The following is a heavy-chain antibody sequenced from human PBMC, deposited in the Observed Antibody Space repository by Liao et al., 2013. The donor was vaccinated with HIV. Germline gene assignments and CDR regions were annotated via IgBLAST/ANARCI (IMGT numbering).Heavy chain of an antibody. CDR1: GGSFSGYY. CDR3: ARVILWFGGYYSGR. CDR2: IYYSGST. D-gene: IGHD3-10*01. J-gene: IGHJ6*03. V-gene: IGHV4-34*11. Sequence: QVQLQQWGAGLLKPSETLSLTCAVYGGSFSGYYWSWIRQPPGKGLEWIGYIYYSGSTNYNPSLKSRVTISVDTSKNQFSLKLSSVTAADTAVYYCARVILWFGGYYSGRLGQRDHGSPSP.